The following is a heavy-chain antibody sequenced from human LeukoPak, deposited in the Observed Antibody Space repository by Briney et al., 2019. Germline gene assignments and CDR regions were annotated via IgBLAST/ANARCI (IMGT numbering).Heavy chain of an antibody. Sequence: NPSETLSLTCAVYGGSFSGYYWSWIRQPPGKGLEWIGEINHSGSTNYNSSLKSRVTISVDTSKNQFSLKLSSVTAADTAVYYCARRPPGDWGQGTLVTVSS. J-gene: IGHJ4*02. CDR1: GGSFSGYY. CDR3: ARRPPGD. CDR2: INHSGST. V-gene: IGHV4-34*01. D-gene: IGHD3-10*01.